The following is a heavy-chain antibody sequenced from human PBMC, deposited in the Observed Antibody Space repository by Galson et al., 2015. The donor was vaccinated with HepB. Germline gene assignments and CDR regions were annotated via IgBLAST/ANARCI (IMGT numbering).Heavy chain of an antibody. Sequence: SVKVSCKASGYTFTAYYVNWVRQAPGQGLEWMGRINPNSGGTNYAQKFRGRVTMTRDTSITTAFMELSGLRSDDTAMYYCAISSYYYDNSGYYQYWGQGALVTVSS. CDR3: AISSYYYDNSGYYQY. V-gene: IGHV1-2*06. J-gene: IGHJ4*02. D-gene: IGHD3-22*01. CDR2: INPNSGGT. CDR1: GYTFTAYY.